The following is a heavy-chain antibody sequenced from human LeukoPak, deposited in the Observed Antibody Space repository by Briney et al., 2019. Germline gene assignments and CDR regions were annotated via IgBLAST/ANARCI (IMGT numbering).Heavy chain of an antibody. V-gene: IGHV5-51*01. CDR2: IYPGDSDI. D-gene: IGHD2-15*01. Sequence: GESLKISCKDSGYRFSSYWIAWVRQMPGKGLEYIGIIYPGDSDIRYSPSFQGQVTISADKSISTAYLQWSSLKASDTAMYYCARQEYCSGGSCYTWFDPWGQGTLVTVSS. CDR1: GYRFSSYW. J-gene: IGHJ5*02. CDR3: ARQEYCSGGSCYTWFDP.